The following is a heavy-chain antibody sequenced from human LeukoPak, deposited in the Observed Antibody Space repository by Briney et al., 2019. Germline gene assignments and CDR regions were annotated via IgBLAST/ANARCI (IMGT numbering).Heavy chain of an antibody. CDR2: IYHSGST. J-gene: IGHJ4*02. CDR1: GYSISSGYY. CDR3: ARGHYYFDY. Sequence: PSETLSLTCTVSGYSISSGYYWGWIRQPPGKGLEWIGSIYHSGSTYYNPSLKSRVTISVDTSKNQFSLKLSSVTAADTAVYYCARGHYYFDYWGQGTLVTVSS. V-gene: IGHV4-38-2*02.